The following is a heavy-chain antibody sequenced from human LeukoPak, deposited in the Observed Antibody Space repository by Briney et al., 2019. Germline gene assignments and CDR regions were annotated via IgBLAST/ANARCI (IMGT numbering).Heavy chain of an antibody. CDR2: IIPIFGSA. Sequence: SVKVSCKASGGTFSSYTITWVRQAPGQGLEWVGGIIPIFGSANCAQKFQGRVTITADESTSTAYMELSSLRSEDTAVYYCATATMVRDVHFDYWGQGTLVTVSS. D-gene: IGHD3-10*01. J-gene: IGHJ4*02. V-gene: IGHV1-69*13. CDR1: GGTFSSYT. CDR3: ATATMVRDVHFDY.